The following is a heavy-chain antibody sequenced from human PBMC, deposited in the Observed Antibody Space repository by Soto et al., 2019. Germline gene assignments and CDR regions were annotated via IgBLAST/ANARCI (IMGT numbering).Heavy chain of an antibody. CDR2: IYYSGST. D-gene: IGHD2-21*02. CDR3: AVVTGAFDI. J-gene: IGHJ3*02. Sequence: QVQLQESGPGLVKPSQTLSLTCSVSGASINHSAYYWSWIRQHPQRGLEWIAYIYYSGSTNYNPSLKSRITISVDSSKNQFALKLSSMTAADSAVYYCAVVTGAFDIWGQGTMVAVSS. V-gene: IGHV4-31*03. CDR1: GASINHSAYY.